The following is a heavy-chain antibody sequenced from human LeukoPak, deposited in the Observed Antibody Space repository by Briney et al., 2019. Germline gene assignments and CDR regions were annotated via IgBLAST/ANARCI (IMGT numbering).Heavy chain of an antibody. Sequence: SETLSLTCTVSGGSISSGGYYWSWIRQHPGKGLEWIGYIYYSGSTYYNPSLKSRVTISVDTSKNQFSLKLSSVTAADTAVYYCARDLEGIPRAFDIWGQGTMVTVSS. V-gene: IGHV4-31*03. CDR1: GGSISSGGYY. J-gene: IGHJ3*02. CDR2: IYYSGST. D-gene: IGHD3-10*01. CDR3: ARDLEGIPRAFDI.